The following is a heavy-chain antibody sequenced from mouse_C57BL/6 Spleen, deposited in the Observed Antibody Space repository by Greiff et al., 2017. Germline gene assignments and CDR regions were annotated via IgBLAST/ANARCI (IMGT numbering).Heavy chain of an antibody. V-gene: IGHV1-69*01. J-gene: IGHJ4*01. CDR3: ARVHYGTMDY. D-gene: IGHD1-2*01. CDR1: GYTFTSYW. CDR2: IDPSDSYT. Sequence: QVQLQQPGAELVMPGASVKLSCKASGYTFTSYWMHWVKQRPGQGLEWIGEIDPSDSYTNYNQKFKGKSTLTVDKSSSTAYMQLSSLTSEDSAVYYCARVHYGTMDYWGQGTSVTVSS.